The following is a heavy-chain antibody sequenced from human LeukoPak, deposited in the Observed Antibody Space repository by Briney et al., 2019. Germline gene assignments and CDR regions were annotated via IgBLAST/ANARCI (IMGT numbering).Heavy chain of an antibody. CDR3: TRERKSGIAAFDY. CDR2: IWYDGINK. CDR1: GFTFSSYG. D-gene: IGHD6-13*01. Sequence: GESLRLSCAASGFTFSSYGMHWVRQAPGKGLEWVAVIWYDGINKFHADSVKGRFTISRDNSKNTVYLQMNSLRAEDTAVYYCTRERKSGIAAFDYWGQGTLVTVSS. V-gene: IGHV3-33*01. J-gene: IGHJ4*02.